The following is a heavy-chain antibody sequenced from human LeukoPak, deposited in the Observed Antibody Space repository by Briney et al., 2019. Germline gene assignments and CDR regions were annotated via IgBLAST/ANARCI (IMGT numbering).Heavy chain of an antibody. V-gene: IGHV3-66*01. J-gene: IGHJ4*02. D-gene: IGHD1-26*01. CDR2: IYSGGST. CDR3: ARVMYSGSYYFDY. CDR1: GFTVSSNY. Sequence: GGSLRLSCAASGFTVSSNYMSWVRQAPGKGLEWVSVIYSGGSTYYADSVKGRFTISRDNSKNTLYLQMKNLRAEDTAVYYCARVMYSGSYYFDYWGQGTLVTVSS.